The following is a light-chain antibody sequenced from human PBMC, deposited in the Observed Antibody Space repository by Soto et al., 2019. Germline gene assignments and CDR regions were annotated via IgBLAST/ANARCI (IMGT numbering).Light chain of an antibody. J-gene: IGLJ1*01. Sequence: QSVLTQPASVSGSPGQSITISCTGTSSDVGAYNYVSWYQQHPGKVPKLMIYDVSDRPSGVSNRCSGSKSGNTASLTISGLQAEDEADYYCSSFTRSNSYVFGTGTKVTVL. CDR3: SSFTRSNSYV. V-gene: IGLV2-14*03. CDR1: SSDVGAYNY. CDR2: DVS.